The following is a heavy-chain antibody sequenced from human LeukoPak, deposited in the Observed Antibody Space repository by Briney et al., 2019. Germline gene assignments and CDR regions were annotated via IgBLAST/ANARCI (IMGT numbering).Heavy chain of an antibody. CDR2: ISGSGGST. V-gene: IGHV3-23*01. CDR3: AKEYYDILTGYSQTTDY. D-gene: IGHD3-9*01. CDR1: GFTFSSYG. J-gene: IGHJ4*02. Sequence: GGSLRLSCAASGFTFSSYGMSWVRQAPGKGLEWVSAISGSGGSTYYADSVKGRFTISRDNSKNTLYLQMNSLRAEDTAVYYCAKEYYDILTGYSQTTDYWGQGTLVTVSS.